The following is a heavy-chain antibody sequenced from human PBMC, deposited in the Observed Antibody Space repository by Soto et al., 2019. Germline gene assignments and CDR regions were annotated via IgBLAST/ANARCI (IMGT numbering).Heavy chain of an antibody. Sequence: SETLSLTFTVSGGSISSYYWSWIRQPPGKGLEWIGYIYYSGSTNYNPSLKSRVTISVDTSKNQFSLKLSSVTAADTAVYYCARELGYCSGGSCSGPHYYYYYGMDVWGQGTTVTVSS. J-gene: IGHJ6*02. D-gene: IGHD2-15*01. CDR1: GGSISSYY. CDR3: ARELGYCSGGSCSGPHYYYYYGMDV. CDR2: IYYSGST. V-gene: IGHV4-59*01.